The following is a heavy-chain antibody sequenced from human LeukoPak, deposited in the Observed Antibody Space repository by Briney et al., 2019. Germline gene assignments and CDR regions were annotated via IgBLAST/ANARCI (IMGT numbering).Heavy chain of an antibody. Sequence: SETLSLTCTVSGGSISSYYWSWIRQPPGKGLEWIGYIYYSGSTNYNPSLKSRVTISVDTSKNQFSLKLSSVTAADTAVYYCASQGYSYGSYLDYWGQGTLVTVSS. V-gene: IGHV4-59*08. D-gene: IGHD5-18*01. CDR2: IYYSGST. CDR1: GGSISSYY. J-gene: IGHJ4*02. CDR3: ASQGYSYGSYLDY.